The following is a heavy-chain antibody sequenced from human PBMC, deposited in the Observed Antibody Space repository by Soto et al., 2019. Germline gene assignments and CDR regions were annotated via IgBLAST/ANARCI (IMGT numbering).Heavy chain of an antibody. J-gene: IGHJ6*02. CDR1: GFTFSSYG. CDR2: IWYDGSNK. D-gene: IGHD2-21*02. V-gene: IGHV3-33*01. CDR3: ARDRGVTAVVTQLYYYYYGMDV. Sequence: GGSLRLSCAASGFTFSSYGMHWVRQAPGKGLEWVAVIWYDGSNKYYADSVKGRFTISRDNSKNTLYLQMNSLRAEDTAVYYCARDRGVTAVVTQLYYYYYGMDVWGQGTTVTVSS.